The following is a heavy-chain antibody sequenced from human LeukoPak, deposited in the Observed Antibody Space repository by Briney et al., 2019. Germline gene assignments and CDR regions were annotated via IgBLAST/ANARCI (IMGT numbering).Heavy chain of an antibody. CDR1: GFTFSNYN. CDR2: ITRDSIYT. CDR3: AKGSSDY. Sequence: GGSLRLSCAASGFTFSNYNMNWVRQTPGKGLEWVSSITRDSIYTFYADSVKGRFTISRDNSKNTLYLQMNSLRAEDTAVYYCAKGSSDYWAREPWSPSPQ. J-gene: IGHJ4*02. D-gene: IGHD6-13*01. V-gene: IGHV3-21*01.